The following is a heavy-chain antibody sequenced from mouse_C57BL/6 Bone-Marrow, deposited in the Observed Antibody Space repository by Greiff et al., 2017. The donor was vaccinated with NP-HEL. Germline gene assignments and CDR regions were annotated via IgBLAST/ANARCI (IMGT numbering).Heavy chain of an antibody. Sequence: EVMLVESGGGLVQPGGSLKLSCAASGFTFSDYYMYWVRQTPEKRLEWVAYISNGGGSTYYPDTVKGRFTIARDNAKNTLYLQMSHLKSEDTAMNYCARPHHERDYLDYWGQGTTLTVSS. CDR2: ISNGGGST. V-gene: IGHV5-12*01. CDR1: GFTFSDYY. CDR3: ARPHHERDYLDY. J-gene: IGHJ2*01.